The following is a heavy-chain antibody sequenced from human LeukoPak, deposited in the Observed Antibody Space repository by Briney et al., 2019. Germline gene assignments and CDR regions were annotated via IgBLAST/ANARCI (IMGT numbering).Heavy chain of an antibody. CDR3: ATSRMDV. V-gene: IGHV1-24*01. CDR2: FDPEDGET. Sequence: ASVKVSCKVSGYTLTELSMHWVRQAPGKGLEWMGGFDPEDGETIYAQKFQGRVIMNEDTSTDTAYMELSSLRSEDTAVYYCATSRMDVWGKGTTVTVSS. CDR1: GYTLTELS. J-gene: IGHJ6*03.